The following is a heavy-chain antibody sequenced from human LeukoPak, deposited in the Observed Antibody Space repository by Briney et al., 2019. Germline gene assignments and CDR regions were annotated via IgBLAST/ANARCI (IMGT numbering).Heavy chain of an antibody. CDR3: ATGRCSSTSCYTDDAFDI. CDR1: GFTFSSYA. J-gene: IGHJ3*02. V-gene: IGHV3-23*01. D-gene: IGHD2-2*02. CDR2: ISGSGGST. Sequence: GGSLRLSCAASGFTFSSYAMSWVRPAPGEGLGWVSAISGSGGSTYYADSVKGRFTISRDNSKNTLYLQMNSLRAEDTAVYYCATGRCSSTSCYTDDAFDIWGQGTMVTVSS.